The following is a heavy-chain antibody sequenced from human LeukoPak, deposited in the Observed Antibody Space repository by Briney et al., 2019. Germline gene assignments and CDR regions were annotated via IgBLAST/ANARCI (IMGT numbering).Heavy chain of an antibody. Sequence: GGSLRLSCGASGFTFSSYCMHWVRQAPGKGLVWVSRINNDGSSTSYADSVQGRFTISRDNAKNTLYLQMNSLRAEDTAVYYCAKATTRSDDYWGQGTLVTVSP. J-gene: IGHJ4*02. CDR2: INNDGSST. CDR1: GFTFSSYC. D-gene: IGHD1-1*01. V-gene: IGHV3-74*01. CDR3: AKATTRSDDY.